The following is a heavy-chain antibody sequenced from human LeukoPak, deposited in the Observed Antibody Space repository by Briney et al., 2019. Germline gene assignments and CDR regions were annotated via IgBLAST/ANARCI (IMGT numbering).Heavy chain of an antibody. V-gene: IGHV4-38-2*01. CDR1: GYSISSGYY. CDR2: IYYSGST. J-gene: IGHJ4*02. Sequence: PSETLSLTCAVSGYSISSGYYWGWIRQPPGEGLEWIGYIYYSGSTYYNPSLKSRVTISVDTSKNQFSLKLSSVTAADTAVYYCACYSSGFLFDYWGQGTLVTVSS. D-gene: IGHD3-22*01. CDR3: ACYSSGFLFDY.